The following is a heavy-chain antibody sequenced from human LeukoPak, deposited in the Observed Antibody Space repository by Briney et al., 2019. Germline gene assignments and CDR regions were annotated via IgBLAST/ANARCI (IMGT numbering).Heavy chain of an antibody. Sequence: SETLSLTCAVYGGSFSGYYWSWIRQPPGKGLEWIGEINHSGSTNYNPSLKSRVTISVDKSKNQFSLKLSSVTAADTAVYYCTRIDTTVGFDYWGQGTLVTVSS. CDR1: GGSFSGYY. J-gene: IGHJ4*02. CDR2: INHSGST. D-gene: IGHD4-17*01. CDR3: TRIDTTVGFDY. V-gene: IGHV4-34*03.